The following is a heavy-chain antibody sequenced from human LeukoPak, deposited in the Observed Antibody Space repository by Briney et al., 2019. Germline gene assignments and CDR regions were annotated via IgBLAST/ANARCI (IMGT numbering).Heavy chain of an antibody. J-gene: IGHJ4*02. V-gene: IGHV3-30-3*01. CDR2: ISYDGSNK. Sequence: GGSLRLSCAASGFTFSSYAMHWVRQAPGKGLEWVAVISYDGSNKYYADSVKGRFTISRDNSKNTLYLQMNSLRAEDTAVYYCARISGGRWFGEFYFDYWGQGTLVTVSS. CDR1: GFTFSSYA. CDR3: ARISGGRWFGEFYFDY. D-gene: IGHD3-10*01.